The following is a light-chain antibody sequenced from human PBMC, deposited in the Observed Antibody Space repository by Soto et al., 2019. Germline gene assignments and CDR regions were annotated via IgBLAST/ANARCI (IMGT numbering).Light chain of an antibody. Sequence: PGERATLSCRASQSVSSNYLAWYQQKPGKAPRLLIYGASSRATGIPDRFSGSESGTDFTLTISRLEPEDFAVYHCQQYASSPWTFGQGTKVEIK. CDR2: GAS. CDR1: QSVSSNY. CDR3: QQYASSPWT. V-gene: IGKV3-20*01. J-gene: IGKJ1*01.